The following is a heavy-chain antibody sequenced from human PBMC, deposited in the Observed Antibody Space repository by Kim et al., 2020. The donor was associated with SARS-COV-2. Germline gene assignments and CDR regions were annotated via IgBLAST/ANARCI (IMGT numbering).Heavy chain of an antibody. CDR2: IWYDGSKK. Sequence: GGSLRLSCAASGFTFSSYGMHWVRQAPGKGLEWVAVIWYDGSKKYYADSVKGRFTISRDNSKNTLYLQMNSLRAEDTAVYYCAKGGAGDTYYYVLDVCGQGTTVTVSS. CDR1: GFTFSSYG. D-gene: IGHD1-26*01. CDR3: AKGGAGDTYYYVLDV. J-gene: IGHJ6*02. V-gene: IGHV3-33*06.